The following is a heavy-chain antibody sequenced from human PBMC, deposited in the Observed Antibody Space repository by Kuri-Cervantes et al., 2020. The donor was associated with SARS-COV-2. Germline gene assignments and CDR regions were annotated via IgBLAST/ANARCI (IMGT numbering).Heavy chain of an antibody. Sequence: GGSLRLSCAASGFTFSSYSMNWVRQAPGKGLEWVSSISSSSSYIYYADSVKGRFTISRDNAKNSLYLQMNSLRAEDTAVYCCARERQTGDRYFDYWGQGTLVTVSS. CDR1: GFTFSSYS. J-gene: IGHJ4*02. D-gene: IGHD7-27*01. V-gene: IGHV3-21*01. CDR3: ARERQTGDRYFDY. CDR2: ISSSSSYI.